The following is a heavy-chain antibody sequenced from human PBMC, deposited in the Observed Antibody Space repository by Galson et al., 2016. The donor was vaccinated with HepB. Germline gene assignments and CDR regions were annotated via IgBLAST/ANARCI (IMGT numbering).Heavy chain of an antibody. CDR2: ISSRSSYI. CDR1: GFTFSSYS. CDR3: ARGGDDGYEIDY. J-gene: IGHJ4*02. V-gene: IGHV3-21*01. Sequence: SLRLSCAASGFTFSSYSMNWVRQAPGKGLEWVSSISSRSSYIYYADSVKGRFTISRDNAKNSLYLQMNSLRAEDTAVYYCARGGDDGYEIDYWGQGTLVSVSS. D-gene: IGHD2-21*01.